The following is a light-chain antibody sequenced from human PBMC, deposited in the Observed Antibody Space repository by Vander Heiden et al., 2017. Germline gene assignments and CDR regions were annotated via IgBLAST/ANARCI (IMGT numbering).Light chain of an antibody. V-gene: IGLV1-40*01. J-gene: IGLJ1*01. CDR3: QSYDSSLSGSDV. CDR2: GNS. CDR1: SPNIGAGYD. Sequence: QSVLTQPPSVSGAPAQSVTISCTGSSPNIGAGYDVPWYQQLPGTAPKLLIYGNSNRPSGVPDRFSGSKSGASASLAITGLQAEDEADYYCQSYDSSLSGSDVFGTGTKVTVL.